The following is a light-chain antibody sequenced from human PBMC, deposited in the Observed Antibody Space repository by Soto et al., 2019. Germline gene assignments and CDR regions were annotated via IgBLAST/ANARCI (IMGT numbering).Light chain of an antibody. CDR1: QSISSY. J-gene: IGKJ5*01. CDR2: AAS. CDR3: QQSYSTLSIT. V-gene: IGKV1-39*01. Sequence: DIQMTQSPSSLSASVEDRVTITCRASQSISSYLNWYQQKPGIAPKLLIYAASSLQSGVPSRFSGSGSGTDFTLTISSLQPEDFATYYCQQSYSTLSITFGQGTRLEIK.